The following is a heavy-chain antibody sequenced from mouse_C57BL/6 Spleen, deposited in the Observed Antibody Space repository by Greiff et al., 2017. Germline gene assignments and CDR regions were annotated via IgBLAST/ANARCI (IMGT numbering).Heavy chain of an antibody. D-gene: IGHD4-1*01. CDR2: IYPRSGNT. CDR3: ARSLAGTRGMAMDY. CDR1: GYTFTSYG. V-gene: IGHV1-81*01. J-gene: IGHJ4*01. Sequence: LEESGAELVRPGASVKLSCKASGYTFTSYGISWVKQRTGQGLEWIGEIYPRSGNTYYNEKFKGKATLTADKSSSTAYMELRSLTSEDSAVYFCARSLAGTRGMAMDYWGQGTSVTVSS.